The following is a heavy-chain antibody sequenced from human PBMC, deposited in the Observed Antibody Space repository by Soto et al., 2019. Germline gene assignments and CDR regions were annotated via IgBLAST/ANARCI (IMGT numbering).Heavy chain of an antibody. Sequence: ASVKVSCKASGGTFSSYAISCVRQAPGQGLEWMGGIIPIFGTANYAQKFQGRVTITADESTSTAYMELSSLRSEDTAVYYCARDRDPVRYFDWLSSRPDAFDIWGQGTMVTVSS. J-gene: IGHJ3*02. D-gene: IGHD3-9*01. V-gene: IGHV1-69*13. CDR3: ARDRDPVRYFDWLSSRPDAFDI. CDR1: GGTFSSYA. CDR2: IIPIFGTA.